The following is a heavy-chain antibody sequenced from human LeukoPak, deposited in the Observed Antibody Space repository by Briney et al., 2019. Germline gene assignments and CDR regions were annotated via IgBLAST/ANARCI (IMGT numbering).Heavy chain of an antibody. CDR3: ARDPEYSSSSVDY. D-gene: IGHD6-6*01. V-gene: IGHV3-33*01. CDR2: IWYDGSNK. J-gene: IGHJ4*02. CDR1: GFTFNNYG. Sequence: LAGGSLRLSCAASGFTFNNYGMHWVRQAPGKGLDWVALIWYDGSNKYYADSVKGRFTISRDNSKNTLYLQMNSLRAEDSAVYYCARDPEYSSSSVDYWGQGTLVTVSS.